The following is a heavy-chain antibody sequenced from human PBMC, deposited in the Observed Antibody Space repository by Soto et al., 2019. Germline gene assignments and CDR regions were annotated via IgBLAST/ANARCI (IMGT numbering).Heavy chain of an antibody. D-gene: IGHD6-6*01. J-gene: IGHJ5*02. CDR1: GFTFSSYA. CDR3: ARDYLAAFRRGNWFDP. Sequence: QVQLVESGGGVVQPGRSLRLSCAASGFTFSSYAMHWVRQAPGKGLEWVAVISYDGSNKYYADSVKGRFTISRDNSKNTLYLQMNSLRAEDTAMYYCARDYLAAFRRGNWFDPWGQGTLVTVSS. CDR2: ISYDGSNK. V-gene: IGHV3-30-3*01.